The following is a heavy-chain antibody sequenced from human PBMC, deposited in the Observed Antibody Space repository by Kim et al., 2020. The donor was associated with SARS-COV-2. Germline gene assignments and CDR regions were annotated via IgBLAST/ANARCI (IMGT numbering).Heavy chain of an antibody. J-gene: IGHJ5*02. V-gene: IGHV5-51*01. CDR3: ARLGGSGYYCS. Sequence: TYSPSFQGQVTISADKSISTAYLQWSSLKASDTAMYYCARLGGSGYYCSWGQGTLVTVSS. D-gene: IGHD3-22*01.